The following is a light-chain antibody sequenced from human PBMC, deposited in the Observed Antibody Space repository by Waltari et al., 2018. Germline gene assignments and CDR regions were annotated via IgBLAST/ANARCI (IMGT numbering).Light chain of an antibody. CDR3: QKYGSLPAT. V-gene: IGKV3-20*01. CDR2: DAS. CDR1: QSSSRF. J-gene: IGKJ1*01. Sequence: SCRASQSSSRFLAWYQHKPGQAPRLLIYDASSRATGIPDRFSGSGSGTDFSLTISRLEPEDIAVYYCQKYGSLPATFGQGTKVEIK.